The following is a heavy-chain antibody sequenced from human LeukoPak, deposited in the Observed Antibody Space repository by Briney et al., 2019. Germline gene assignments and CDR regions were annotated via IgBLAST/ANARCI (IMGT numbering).Heavy chain of an antibody. Sequence: PGGSLRLSCAASGFTFSNYGMHWVRQAPGKGLEWVTFIRDDGSHKFYADSVKGRFTISRDNSRNTLYLQMNSLRAEDTAVYYCAKDFGLGYCTSTTCYLFSDWGQGTPVTVSA. CDR1: GFTFSNYG. CDR3: AKDFGLGYCTSTTCYLFSD. V-gene: IGHV3-30*02. CDR2: IRDDGSHK. D-gene: IGHD2-2*01. J-gene: IGHJ4*02.